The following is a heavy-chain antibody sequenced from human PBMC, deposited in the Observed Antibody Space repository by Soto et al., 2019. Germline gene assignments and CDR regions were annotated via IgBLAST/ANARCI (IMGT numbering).Heavy chain of an antibody. CDR3: ARHSQLDSSKGYWFAP. J-gene: IGHJ5*02. Sequence: SETLSLTCTVSGGYISSPTYYWGWIRQPPRKGLEWIGSIYYSGSTYYNPSLKSRVTISVDASKNQFSLQLNSVTAADTAVHYCARHSQLDSSKGYWFAPWGQGTLVTVSS. CDR1: GGYISSPTYY. CDR2: IYYSGST. D-gene: IGHD6-13*01. V-gene: IGHV4-39*01.